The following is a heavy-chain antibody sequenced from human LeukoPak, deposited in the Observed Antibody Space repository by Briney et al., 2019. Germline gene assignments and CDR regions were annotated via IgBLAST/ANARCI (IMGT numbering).Heavy chain of an antibody. CDR2: ITSGTRT. Sequence: GGSLRLSCVASGFTFSSHGMNWVRQAPGKGLEWVSGITSGTRTYYADSVKGRFAISRDNSKNTMYLQMNSLRAEDTAVYYCAQGAMVRGARSSNYWGQGTLVTVSS. CDR1: GFTFSSHG. V-gene: IGHV3-23*01. D-gene: IGHD3-10*01. CDR3: AQGAMVRGARSSNY. J-gene: IGHJ4*02.